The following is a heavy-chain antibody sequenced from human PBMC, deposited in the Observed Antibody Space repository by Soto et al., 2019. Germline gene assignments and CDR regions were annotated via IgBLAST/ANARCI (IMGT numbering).Heavy chain of an antibody. V-gene: IGHV3-21*01. D-gene: IGHD4-17*01. CDR2: ISRSSSDI. Sequence: GGSLRLSCAAIGFTFSAYSMNWVRQAPGKGLEWVSSISRSSSDIYYADSVKGRFTISRDNAKNSLYLQMNSLRAEDTAVYYCARAPRGVTTVTTVDYWGQGTLVTVS. J-gene: IGHJ4*02. CDR3: ARAPRGVTTVTTVDY. CDR1: GFTFSAYS.